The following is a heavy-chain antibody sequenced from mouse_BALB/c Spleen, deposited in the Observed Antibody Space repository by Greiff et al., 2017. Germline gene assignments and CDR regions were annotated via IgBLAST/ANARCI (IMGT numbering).Heavy chain of an antibody. CDR1: GFTFSSYG. CDR2: INSNGGST. CDR3: AREKYGNYGWYFDV. D-gene: IGHD2-10*02. Sequence: EVNVVESGGGLVQPGGSLKLSCAASGFTFSSYGMSWVRQTPDKRLELVATINSNGGSTYYPDSVKGRFTISRDNAKNTLYLQMSSLKSEDTAMYYCAREKYGNYGWYFDVWGAGTTVTVSS. J-gene: IGHJ1*01. V-gene: IGHV5-6-3*01.